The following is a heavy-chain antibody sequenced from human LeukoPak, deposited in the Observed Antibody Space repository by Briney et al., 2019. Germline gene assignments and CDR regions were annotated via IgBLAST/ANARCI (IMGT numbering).Heavy chain of an antibody. CDR1: GFTFSSYS. CDR2: ISSSSSTI. D-gene: IGHD5-24*01. Sequence: PGGSLRLSCAASGFTFSSYSMNWVRQAPGKGLEWVSSISSSSSTIYYADSVKGRFTISRDNAKNSLYLQMNSLRAEDTAVYYCARDDVEMDAFDIWGQGTMVTVSS. V-gene: IGHV3-48*01. J-gene: IGHJ3*02. CDR3: ARDDVEMDAFDI.